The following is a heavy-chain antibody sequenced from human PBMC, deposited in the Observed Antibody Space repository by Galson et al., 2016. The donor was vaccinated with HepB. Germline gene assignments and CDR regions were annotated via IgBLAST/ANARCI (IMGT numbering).Heavy chain of an antibody. Sequence: SLRLSCAASGFTFSTYWMHWVRQVPGMGLVWVSRVNSDGSRTTYVDSVKGRFTISRDNAKNSLYLQMNSLRAEDTALYYCAKDMTTMVRGVMHYWSQGTLVTVSS. CDR2: VNSDGSRT. J-gene: IGHJ4*02. CDR1: GFTFSTYW. V-gene: IGHV3-74*01. D-gene: IGHD3-10*01. CDR3: AKDMTTMVRGVMHY.